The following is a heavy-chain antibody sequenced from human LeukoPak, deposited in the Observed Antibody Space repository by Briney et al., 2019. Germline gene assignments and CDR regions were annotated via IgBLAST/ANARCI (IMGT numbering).Heavy chain of an antibody. D-gene: IGHD5-24*01. J-gene: IGHJ4*02. V-gene: IGHV4-59*08. CDR1: GGSISSYY. CDR2: IYYSGST. CDR3: ARHGRDGYNY. Sequence: SETLSLTCTVSGGSISSYYWSWIRQPPGKGLEWIGYIYYSGSTNYNPSLKSRVTISVDTSKNQFSLKLSSVTAANTAVYYCARHGRDGYNYWGQGTLVTVSS.